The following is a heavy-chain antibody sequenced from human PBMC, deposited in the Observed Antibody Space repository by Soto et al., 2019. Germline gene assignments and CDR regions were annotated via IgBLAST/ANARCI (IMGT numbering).Heavy chain of an antibody. V-gene: IGHV4-59*01. CDR2: GHYSGSS. CDR1: GDSISSYY. D-gene: IGHD2-15*01. J-gene: IGHJ4*02. Sequence: SETLSLTCTLSGDSISSYYWTWIRQPPGKGLEWIGYGHYSGSSKYNPSLKSRVSISVDTSKNQFSLKLSSVTAADTAFYYCSRDLVSVLSDWGQGTLVTVSS. CDR3: SRDLVSVLSD.